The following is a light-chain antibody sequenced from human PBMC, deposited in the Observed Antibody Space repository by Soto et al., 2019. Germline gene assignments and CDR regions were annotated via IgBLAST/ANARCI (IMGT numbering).Light chain of an antibody. CDR1: SSDVGAYNY. V-gene: IGLV2-14*01. J-gene: IGLJ2*01. CDR2: EVT. CDR3: TPYTSISTVV. Sequence: QSVLTQPASVSGSPGQSITIAYTGTSSDVGAYNYVSWYQHHPGKVPKLMIYEVTNRPSGVSNRFSGSKSGNTASLTISGLQAEDEADYYCTPYTSISTVVFAGGTKLTVL.